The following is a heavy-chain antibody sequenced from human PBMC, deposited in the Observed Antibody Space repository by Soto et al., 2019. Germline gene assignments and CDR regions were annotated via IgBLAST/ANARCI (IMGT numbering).Heavy chain of an antibody. Sequence: TLSRTCPGSGGSISSGGYYWSWIRQHPGKGLEWIGYIYYSGSTYYNPSLKSRVTISVDTSKNQFSLKLSSVTAADTAVYYCARVKRGYSGYDPTVKYYFDYWGQGTLVTVSS. CDR1: GGSISSGGYY. CDR3: ARVKRGYSGYDPTVKYYFDY. CDR2: IYYSGST. D-gene: IGHD5-12*01. J-gene: IGHJ4*02. V-gene: IGHV4-31*03.